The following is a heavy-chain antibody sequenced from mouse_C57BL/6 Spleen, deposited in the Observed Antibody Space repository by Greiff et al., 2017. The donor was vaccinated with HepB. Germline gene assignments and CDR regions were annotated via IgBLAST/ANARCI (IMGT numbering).Heavy chain of an antibody. CDR2: IYPGDGDT. J-gene: IGHJ2*01. D-gene: IGHD1-1*01. CDR3: ARFGTTVVATYYFDY. CDR1: GYAFSSYW. V-gene: IGHV1-80*01. Sequence: QVQLQQSGAELVKPGASVKISCKASGYAFSSYWMNWVKQRPGKGLEWIGQIYPGDGDTNYNGKFKGKATLTADNSSSTAYMQLSSLTSEDSAVYFCARFGTTVVATYYFDYWGQGTTLTVSS.